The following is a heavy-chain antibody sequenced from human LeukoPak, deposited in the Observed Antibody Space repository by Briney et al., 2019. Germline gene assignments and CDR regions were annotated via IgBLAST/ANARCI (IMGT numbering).Heavy chain of an antibody. CDR2: ITWDGATT. Sequence: PGGSLRLSRVASGFSYNEYTMHSVRQAPGKGLEWVSLITWDGATTYYADSVKGRFTISRDNSKNSLYLQMNNLSTEDTALYYCGKDLGGSYLLDYRVQGTLVTVSS. V-gene: IGHV3-43*01. D-gene: IGHD1-26*01. CDR1: GFSYNEYT. J-gene: IGHJ4*02. CDR3: GKDLGGSYLLDY.